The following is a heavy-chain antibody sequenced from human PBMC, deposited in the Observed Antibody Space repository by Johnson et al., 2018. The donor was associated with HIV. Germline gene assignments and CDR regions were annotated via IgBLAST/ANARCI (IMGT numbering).Heavy chain of an antibody. CDR3: AKPVVPGGDDLDMYEFAFDI. D-gene: IGHD2-2*01. CDR2: ISYDGSNK. Sequence: KGLEWVAVISYDGSNKYYADSVKGRFTISRDNSKNTLYLQMNSLRAEDTAVYYCAKPVVPGGDDLDMYEFAFDIWGQGTMVIVSS. J-gene: IGHJ3*02. V-gene: IGHV3-30*04.